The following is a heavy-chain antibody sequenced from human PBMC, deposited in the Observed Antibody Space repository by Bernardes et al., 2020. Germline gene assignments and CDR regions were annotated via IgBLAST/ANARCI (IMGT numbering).Heavy chain of an antibody. CDR2: IYHSGST. Sequence: WETLSLTCAVSGGSISSSNWWSWVRQPPRKGLEWIGVIYHSGSTNYNPSLKSRVTISVDKSKNQFSLKLSSVTAADTAVYYCARAGIAVAGPNDAFDIWGQGTMVTVSS. V-gene: IGHV4-4*02. CDR3: ARAGIAVAGPNDAFDI. CDR1: GGSISSSNW. D-gene: IGHD6-19*01. J-gene: IGHJ3*02.